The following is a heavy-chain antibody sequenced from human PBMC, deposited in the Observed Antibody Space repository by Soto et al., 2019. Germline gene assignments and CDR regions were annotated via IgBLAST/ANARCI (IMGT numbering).Heavy chain of an antibody. Sequence: SETLSLTCTVSGGSIYRSGYYWGWIRQPPGRGLEWIGNIDYNGVTYSNPSHKSRVTISRDTSKNQFSLKLTSVTAADTALYYCGKVLVGATGHTDSDPWGLGTLVTVSS. CDR1: GGSIYRSGYY. CDR2: IDYNGVT. J-gene: IGHJ5*02. V-gene: IGHV4-39*01. D-gene: IGHD2-15*01. CDR3: GKVLVGATGHTDSDP.